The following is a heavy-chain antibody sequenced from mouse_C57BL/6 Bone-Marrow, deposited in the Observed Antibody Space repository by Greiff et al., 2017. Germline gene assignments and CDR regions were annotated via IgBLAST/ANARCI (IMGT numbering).Heavy chain of an antibody. V-gene: IGHV5-16*01. J-gene: IGHJ4*01. CDR2: INYAGSST. Sequence: EVQRVGSEGGLVQPGSSMKLSCTAPGFTFSDYYMAGFRQVPKKGREWVANINYAGSSTYYLASLKSRFITSRDNAKNILYLQMSRLESGDTATNYCASNGPYAMDDWGTGTSVTVSS. CDR3: ASNGPYAMDD. CDR1: GFTFSDYY.